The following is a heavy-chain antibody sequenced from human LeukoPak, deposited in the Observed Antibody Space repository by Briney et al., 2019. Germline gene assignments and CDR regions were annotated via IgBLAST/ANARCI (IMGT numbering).Heavy chain of an antibody. D-gene: IGHD2-2*01. CDR3: ARDIVVVPAAIFPYYYYGMDV. Sequence: GGSLRLSCSASGFTFSSYAMHWVRQAPGKGLEYVSAISSNGGSTYYADSVKGRFTISRDNAKNSLYLQMNSLRAEDTAVYYCARDIVVVPAAIFPYYYYGMDVWGQGTTVTVSS. CDR2: ISSNGGST. V-gene: IGHV3-64*04. CDR1: GFTFSSYA. J-gene: IGHJ6*02.